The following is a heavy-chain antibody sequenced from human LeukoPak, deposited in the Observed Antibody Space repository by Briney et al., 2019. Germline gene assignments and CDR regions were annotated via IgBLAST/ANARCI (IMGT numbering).Heavy chain of an antibody. Sequence: GGSLRLSCAASGFTFSSYGMHWVRQAPGKGLEWVAVIWYDGSNKYYADSVKGRFTISRDNSKNTLYLQMNSLRAEDTAVYYCAKGDSSGYYTYFQHWGQGTLITVSS. CDR3: AKGDSSGYYTYFQH. D-gene: IGHD3-22*01. CDR1: GFTFSSYG. J-gene: IGHJ1*01. V-gene: IGHV3-33*06. CDR2: IWYDGSNK.